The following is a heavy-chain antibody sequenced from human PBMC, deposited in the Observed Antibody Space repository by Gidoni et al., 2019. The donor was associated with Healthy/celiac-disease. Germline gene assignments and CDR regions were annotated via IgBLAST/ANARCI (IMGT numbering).Heavy chain of an antibody. Sequence: QVQLVESGGGGVQPGRPLRLPGAAPGFNFGSLAMPWVRQAPGKGLEWVAVISYDGSNKYYADSVKGRFTISRDNSKNTLYLQMNSLRAEDTAVYYCARDGPTTYYDFWSGLKYYYYYGMDVWGQGTTVTVSS. V-gene: IGHV3-30-3*01. J-gene: IGHJ6*02. CDR3: ARDGPTTYYDFWSGLKYYYYYGMDV. CDR1: GFNFGSLA. D-gene: IGHD3-3*01. CDR2: ISYDGSNK.